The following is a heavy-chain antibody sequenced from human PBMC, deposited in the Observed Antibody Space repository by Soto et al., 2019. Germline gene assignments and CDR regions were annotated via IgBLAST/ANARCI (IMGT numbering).Heavy chain of an antibody. J-gene: IGHJ3*01. Sequence: GGSLRLSCAASGFTFSGSAIHWVRQASGKGLEWVGRIRNKPNGYATAYAASVRGRFTVSRDDLKDTAYLQMNTLQPEDTAVYFCTRLEEVPVITVPLDVWGQGTVVTVSS. CDR3: TRLEEVPVITVPLDV. V-gene: IGHV3-73*01. D-gene: IGHD4-17*01. CDR1: GFTFSGSA. CDR2: IRNKPNGYAT.